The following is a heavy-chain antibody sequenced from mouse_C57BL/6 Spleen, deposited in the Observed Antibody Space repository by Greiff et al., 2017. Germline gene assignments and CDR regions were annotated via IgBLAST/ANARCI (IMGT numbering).Heavy chain of an antibody. CDR3: ARRYYYGSSQYYFDY. J-gene: IGHJ2*01. V-gene: IGHV5-17*01. CDR1: GFTFSDYG. D-gene: IGHD1-1*01. CDR2: ISSGSSTI. Sequence: EVKLVESGGGLVKPGGSLKLSCAASGFTFSDYGMHWVRQAPEKGLEWVAYISSGSSTIYYADTVKGRFTISRDNAKNTLFLQMTSLRSEDTAMYYCARRYYYGSSQYYFDYWGQGTTLTVSS.